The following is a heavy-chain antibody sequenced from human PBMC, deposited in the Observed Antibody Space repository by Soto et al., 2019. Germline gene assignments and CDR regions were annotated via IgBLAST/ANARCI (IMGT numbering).Heavy chain of an antibody. CDR3: ARDFKYYYGSGSYRNWFDP. CDR2: INPSGGST. D-gene: IGHD3-10*01. J-gene: IGHJ5*02. V-gene: IGHV1-46*01. CDR1: GYTFTSYY. Sequence: ASVKVSCKASGYTFTSYYMHWVRQAPGQGLEWMGIINPSGGSTSYAQKFQGRVTMTRDTSTSTVYMELSSLRSEDTAVYYCARDFKYYYGSGSYRNWFDPCGQGTLVTVSS.